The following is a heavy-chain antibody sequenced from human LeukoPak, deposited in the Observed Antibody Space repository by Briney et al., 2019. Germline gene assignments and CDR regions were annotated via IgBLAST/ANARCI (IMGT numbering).Heavy chain of an antibody. CDR2: MNPNSGNT. CDR3: ARAMPSTDAFDI. J-gene: IGHJ3*02. Sequence: GASVKVSCKASGYTFTSYDINWVRQATGQGLEWMGWMNPNSGNTGYAQKFQGRVTMTRNTSISTAYMELSSLGSEDTAVYYCARAMPSTDAFDIWGQGTMVTVSS. CDR1: GYTFTSYD. V-gene: IGHV1-8*01. D-gene: IGHD2-2*01.